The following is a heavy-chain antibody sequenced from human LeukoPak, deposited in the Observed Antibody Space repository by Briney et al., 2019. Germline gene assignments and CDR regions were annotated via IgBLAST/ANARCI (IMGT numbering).Heavy chain of an antibody. V-gene: IGHV1-2*02. CDR3: ARAKSEWELPRDY. D-gene: IGHD1-26*01. J-gene: IGHJ4*02. CDR1: AYSFTGYY. Sequence: GASVKVSCKASAYSFTGYYMHWVRQAPGQGLERMGWINPNSGGTNYAQKFQGRVTMTRDTSISTAYMELSRLRSDDTAVYYCARAKSEWELPRDYWGQGTLVTVSS. CDR2: INPNSGGT.